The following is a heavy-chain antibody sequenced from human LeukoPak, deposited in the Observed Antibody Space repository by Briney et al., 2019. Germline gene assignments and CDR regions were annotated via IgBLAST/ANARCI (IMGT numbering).Heavy chain of an antibody. Sequence: GGSLRLSCAGSGFSFSNFGMHWVRRAPGKGLEWVSAISGSGGSTYYADSVKGRFTISRDNSKNTLYLQMNSLRAEDTAVYYCAKDNDFWSGYYDYWGQGTLVTVSS. V-gene: IGHV3-23*01. J-gene: IGHJ4*02. D-gene: IGHD3-3*01. CDR1: GFSFSNFG. CDR2: ISGSGGST. CDR3: AKDNDFWSGYYDY.